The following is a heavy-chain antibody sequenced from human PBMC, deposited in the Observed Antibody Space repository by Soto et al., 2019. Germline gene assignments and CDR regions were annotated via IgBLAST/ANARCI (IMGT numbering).Heavy chain of an antibody. V-gene: IGHV4-34*01. J-gene: IGHJ6*02. D-gene: IGHD5-18*01. CDR2: INHSGST. CDR3: PRKEAMVPGQGLDV. CDR1: GGSFSGYY. Sequence: QVQLQQWGAGLLKPSETLSLTCAVYGGSFSGYYWSWIRQPPGKGLEWIGEINHSGSTNYNPSLRGRVTNSVDPSKTRSSLNLGSLTAADTVVFNWPRKEAMVPGQGLDVWAKGPRSPSP.